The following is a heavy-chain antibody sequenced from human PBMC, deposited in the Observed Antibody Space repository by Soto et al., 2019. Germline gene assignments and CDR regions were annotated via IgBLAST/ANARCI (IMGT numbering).Heavy chain of an antibody. D-gene: IGHD1-26*01. J-gene: IGHJ6*02. CDR1: GFTFSDYY. CDR2: ISSSGSTI. V-gene: IGHV3-11*01. Sequence: GSLRLSCAASGFTFSDYYMSWIRQAPGKGLEWVSYISSSGSTIYYADSVKGRFTISRDNAKNSLYLQMDSLRAEDTAVYYCARVRRSDYLSSYYYYGMDVWGQGTTVTVSS. CDR3: ARVRRSDYLSSYYYYGMDV.